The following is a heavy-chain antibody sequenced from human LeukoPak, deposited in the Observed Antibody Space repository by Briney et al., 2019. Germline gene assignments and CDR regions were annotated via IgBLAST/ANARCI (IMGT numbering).Heavy chain of an antibody. J-gene: IGHJ3*02. Sequence: PGGSLRLSCAASGFTFSSYEMNWVRQAPGKGLEWVSYISSSGSTIYYADSVKGRFTISRDNAKNSLYLQMNSLRAEDTAVYYCARDQAGSAFDIWGQGTMVTVSS. CDR2: ISSSGSTI. CDR1: GFTFSSYE. CDR3: ARDQAGSAFDI. V-gene: IGHV3-48*03.